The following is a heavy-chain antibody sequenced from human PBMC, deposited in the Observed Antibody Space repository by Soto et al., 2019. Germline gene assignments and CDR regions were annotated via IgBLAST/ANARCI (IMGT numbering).Heavy chain of an antibody. D-gene: IGHD2-8*01. Sequence: GASVKVSCKASGYTFTGYYMHWVRQAPGQGLEWMGWINPNSGGTNYAQKFQGWVTMTRDTSISTAYMELSRLRSDDTAVYYCARTNGPTQVDAFDIWGQGTMVTVSS. CDR1: GYTFTGYY. V-gene: IGHV1-2*04. CDR3: ARTNGPTQVDAFDI. J-gene: IGHJ3*02. CDR2: INPNSGGT.